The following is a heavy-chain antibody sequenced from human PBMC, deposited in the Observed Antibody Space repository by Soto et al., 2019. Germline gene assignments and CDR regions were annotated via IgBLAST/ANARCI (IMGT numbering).Heavy chain of an antibody. CDR2: IIPRSATS. D-gene: IGHD3-10*01. CDR1: GDTFSTYT. V-gene: IGHV1-69*12. CDR3: AREGVVLVPTTVNSDYYYYAMDV. J-gene: IGHJ6*02. Sequence: QVQLVQSGAEVKKPGSSVKVSCKASGDTFSTYTITWIRQAPGQGLEWMGGIIPRSATSKYAQKLQGRVTITADESTSTVYMGLRTLRPEDTAVYYCAREGVVLVPTTVNSDYYYYAMDVWGQGTTVTVSS.